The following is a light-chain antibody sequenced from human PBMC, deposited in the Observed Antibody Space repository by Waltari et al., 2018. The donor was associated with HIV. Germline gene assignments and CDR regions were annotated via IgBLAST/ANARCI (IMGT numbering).Light chain of an antibody. CDR2: KDT. CDR3: QSADTSYTSRV. J-gene: IGLJ1*01. Sequence: SYELTQPPSVSVSPGQTARIPCSGDVLAKQYAYWYQQKPGQAPVLVIYKDTERTSGIPERFSGSSSGTTVTLTISGVQPDDEADYYCQSADTSYTSRVFGIGTKVTVL. V-gene: IGLV3-25*03. CDR1: VLAKQY.